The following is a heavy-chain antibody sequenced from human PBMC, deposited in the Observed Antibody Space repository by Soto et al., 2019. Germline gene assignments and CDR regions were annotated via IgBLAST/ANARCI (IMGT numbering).Heavy chain of an antibody. CDR3: ARVRIVGAREIDF. V-gene: IGHV1-18*04. D-gene: IGHD1-26*01. J-gene: IGHJ4*02. Sequence: QVHLVQSGGEVKKPGASVKVSCKASGYTFNRHGITWVRQAPGQGLEWMGWISGYNGDINYEQKFQGRVTLSSDTLTSTVYLELKSLSFDDTAVYYCARVRIVGAREIDFWGQGTLVTVYS. CDR1: GYTFNRHG. CDR2: ISGYNGDI.